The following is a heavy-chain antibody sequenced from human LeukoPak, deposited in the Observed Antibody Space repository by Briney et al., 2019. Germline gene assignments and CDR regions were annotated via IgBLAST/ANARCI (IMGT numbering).Heavy chain of an antibody. D-gene: IGHD6-19*01. V-gene: IGHV3-74*01. CDR1: GFTFSSYW. CDR2: INTDGSST. J-gene: IGHJ6*03. Sequence: PGGSLRLSCAASGFTFSSYWMHWVRQAPGKGLVWVSRINTDGSSTSYADSVKGRFTISRDNAKNSLYLQMNSLRAEDTAVYYCAKEGEEITSSSHMDVWGKGTTVTVSS. CDR3: AKEGEEITSSSHMDV.